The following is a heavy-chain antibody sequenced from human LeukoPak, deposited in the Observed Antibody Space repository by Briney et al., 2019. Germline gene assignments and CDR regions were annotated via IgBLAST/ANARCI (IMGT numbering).Heavy chain of an antibody. CDR3: ARLLYGDYYYYYYMDV. CDR2: TYYSGST. D-gene: IGHD4-17*01. CDR1: GGSISSHY. Sequence: PSETLSLTCTVSGGSISSHYWSWIRQPPGKGLEWIGYTYYSGSTNYNPSLKSRVTISVDTSKNQFSLKLSSVTAADTAVYYCARLLYGDYYYYYYMDVWGKGTTVTVSS. J-gene: IGHJ6*03. V-gene: IGHV4-59*11.